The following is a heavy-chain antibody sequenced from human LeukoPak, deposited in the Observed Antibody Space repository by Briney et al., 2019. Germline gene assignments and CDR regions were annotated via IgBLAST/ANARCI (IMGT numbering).Heavy chain of an antibody. Sequence: HGESLKISCKASGDSFSSYWIAWVRQIPGQGLELIGVVYPADSDTRYSRSFQGQVTMSVDKSIRTAYLQWNNLKASDTAMYYYARPGEPDLAGYILHWGQGTLVTVSS. CDR3: ARPGEPDLAGYILH. CDR2: VYPADSDT. D-gene: IGHD2-21*01. CDR1: GDSFSSYW. J-gene: IGHJ1*01. V-gene: IGHV5-51*01.